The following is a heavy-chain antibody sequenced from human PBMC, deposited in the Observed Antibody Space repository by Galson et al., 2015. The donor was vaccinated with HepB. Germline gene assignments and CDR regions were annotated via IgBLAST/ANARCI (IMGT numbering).Heavy chain of an antibody. V-gene: IGHV3-20*04. CDR3: ARGVKIVVVPAAMDV. J-gene: IGHJ6*02. D-gene: IGHD2-2*01. CDR2: LNWNGDNT. Sequence: SLRLSCAASGFTFHDYGMSWVRQAPGKGLEWVSGLNWNGDNTAYADPVKGRFTISRDNARNSLYLQMNSLRAEDTALYYCARGVKIVVVPAAMDVWVQGTTVTVS. CDR1: GFTFHDYG.